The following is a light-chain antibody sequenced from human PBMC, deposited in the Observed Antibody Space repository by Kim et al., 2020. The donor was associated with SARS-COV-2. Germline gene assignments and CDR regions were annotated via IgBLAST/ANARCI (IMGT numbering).Light chain of an antibody. J-gene: IGLJ1*01. V-gene: IGLV1-44*01. CDR2: TTN. CDR1: SSNSGTNT. CDR3: GAWDDTLKGYV. Sequence: SVTITCSGSSSNSGTNTISWYQQLPGTAPKLLIYTTNQRPSGVPDRFSGSKSGTSASLAISGLQSEDEGDYYCGAWDDTLKGYVFGTGTKVTVL.